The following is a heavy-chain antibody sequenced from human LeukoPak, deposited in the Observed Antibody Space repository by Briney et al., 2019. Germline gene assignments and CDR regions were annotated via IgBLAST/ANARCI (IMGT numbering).Heavy chain of an antibody. Sequence: GGSLRLSCAASGFTFSSYEMNWVRQAPGKGLEWVSVIFSSGPTYYADSVKGRLTISRDNSKNTVYLQMNNLRAEDTAVYYCARAETAAGSYWGQGTLVTVSS. D-gene: IGHD6-13*01. CDR3: ARAETAAGSY. J-gene: IGHJ4*02. CDR1: GFTFSSYE. V-gene: IGHV3-53*01. CDR2: IFSSGPT.